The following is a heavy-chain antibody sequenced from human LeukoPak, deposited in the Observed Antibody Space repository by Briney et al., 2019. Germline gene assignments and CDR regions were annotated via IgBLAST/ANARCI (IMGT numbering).Heavy chain of an antibody. J-gene: IGHJ4*02. D-gene: IGHD3-22*01. CDR1: GAAISSYY. V-gene: IGHV4-59*08. CDR2: IYYSGST. CDR3: ATNYYDSSGYYYGFDY. Sequence: SETLSLTCTVSGAAISSYYWSWIRQPPGKGLEWIGYIYYSGSTNYNPSLKSRVTISVDTSKNQFSLKLSSVTAADTAVYYCATNYYDSSGYYYGFDYWGQGTLVTVSS.